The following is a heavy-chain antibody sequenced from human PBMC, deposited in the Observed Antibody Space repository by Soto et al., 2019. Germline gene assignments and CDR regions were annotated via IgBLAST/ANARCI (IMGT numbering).Heavy chain of an antibody. J-gene: IGHJ5*02. D-gene: IGHD3-3*01. CDR2: IYYSGST. CDR3: AGKSGPHDFWSGYSQNWFDP. V-gene: IGHV4-59*01. CDR1: GGSISSYY. Sequence: SETLSLTCTVSGGSISSYYWSWIRQPPGKGLEWIGYIYYSGSTNYNPSLKSRVTISVDTSKNQFSLELSSVTAADTAVYYCAGKSGPHDFWSGYSQNWFDPWGQGTLVTVSS.